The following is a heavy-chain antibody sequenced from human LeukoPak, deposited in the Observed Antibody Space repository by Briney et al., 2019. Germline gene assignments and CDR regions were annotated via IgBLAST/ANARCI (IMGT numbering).Heavy chain of an antibody. CDR1: GYTFTGYY. J-gene: IGHJ4*02. CDR3: ATNLYGDYVYFFDY. CDR2: INPNSGGT. V-gene: IGHV1-2*02. Sequence: ASVKVSCKASGYTFTGYYMHWVRQAPGQGLEWMGWINPNSGGTNYAQKFQGRVTMTRDTSISTAYMELSRLRSDDTAVYYCATNLYGDYVYFFDYWGQGTLVTVSS. D-gene: IGHD4-17*01.